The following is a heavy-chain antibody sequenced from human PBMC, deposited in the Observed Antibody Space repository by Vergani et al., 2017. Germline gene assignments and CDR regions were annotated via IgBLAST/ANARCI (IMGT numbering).Heavy chain of an antibody. V-gene: IGHV4-34*01. CDR2: INHSGST. CDR1: GGSFSGYY. CDR3: ARVGVVVVNWFDP. D-gene: IGHD2-15*01. J-gene: IGHJ5*02. Sequence: QVQLQQWGAGLLKPSETLSLTCAVYGGSFSGYYWSWIRQPPGKGLEWIGEINHSGSTNYNPSLKSRVTISVDTAKNQFSLKLISVTDADTAVYYCARVGVVVVNWFDPWGQGTLVTVSS.